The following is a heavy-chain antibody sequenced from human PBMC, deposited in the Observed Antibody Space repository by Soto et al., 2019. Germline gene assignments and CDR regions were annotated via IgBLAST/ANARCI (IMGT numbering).Heavy chain of an antibody. Sequence: EVQLVETGGGLIQPGGSLRLSCAASGFTVSSNYMSWVRQAPGKGLEWVSVIYSGGSTYYADSVRGRFTISRDNSKNTLSLQMKSLRAEDTAVYYCARDTPATRHGMDVLGQGTTVTVAS. J-gene: IGHJ6*02. D-gene: IGHD2-15*01. V-gene: IGHV3-53*02. CDR1: GFTVSSNY. CDR2: IYSGGST. CDR3: ARDTPATRHGMDV.